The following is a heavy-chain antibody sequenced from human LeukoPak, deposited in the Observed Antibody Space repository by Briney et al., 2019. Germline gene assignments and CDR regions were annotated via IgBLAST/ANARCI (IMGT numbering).Heavy chain of an antibody. V-gene: IGHV4-39*07. Sequence: SETLSLTCTVSGGSISSSSYYWGWIRQPPGKGLEWIGSIYYSGSTYYNPSLKSRVTISVDTSKNQFSLKLSSVTAADTAVYYCARTTEAHSWRTRYYDYYMDVWGKGTTVAVSS. D-gene: IGHD6-13*01. J-gene: IGHJ6*03. CDR2: IYYSGST. CDR1: GGSISSSSYY. CDR3: ARTTEAHSWRTRYYDYYMDV.